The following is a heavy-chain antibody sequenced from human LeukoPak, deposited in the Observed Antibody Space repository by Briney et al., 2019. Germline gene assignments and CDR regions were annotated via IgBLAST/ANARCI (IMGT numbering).Heavy chain of an antibody. J-gene: IGHJ4*02. D-gene: IGHD5-24*01. CDR3: ARWVATFDF. CDR1: GGSISSSGYY. V-gene: IGHV4-39*01. Sequence: SETLSLTCTVSGGSISSSGYYWGWIRQPPGKGLEWIGSIYYSGSIYSNPSLKSRDTISVDTSKNQFSLKLSSVTAADTAVFYCARWVATFDFWGQGTLVTVSS. CDR2: IYYSGSI.